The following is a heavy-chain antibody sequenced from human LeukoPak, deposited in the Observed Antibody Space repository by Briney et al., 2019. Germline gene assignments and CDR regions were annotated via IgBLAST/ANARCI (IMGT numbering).Heavy chain of an antibody. J-gene: IGHJ4*02. Sequence: PSETLSATCTVSGGSISRYYWSWIRQPPGKGLEWIGYIYYRGSTNYNPSLKSRVTISVDTSQNQLSLKLSSVTAADTAVYYCGRHPLAFGTNGTLYYWGQGTLVTVSS. CDR3: GRHPLAFGTNGTLYY. D-gene: IGHD2-8*01. CDR1: GGSISRYY. V-gene: IGHV4-59*08. CDR2: IYYRGST.